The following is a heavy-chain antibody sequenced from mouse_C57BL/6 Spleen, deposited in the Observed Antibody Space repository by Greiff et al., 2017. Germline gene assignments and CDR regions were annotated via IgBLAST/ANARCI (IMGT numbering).Heavy chain of an antibody. CDR2: IDPSDSYT. V-gene: IGHV1-69*01. Sequence: QVQLQQPGAELVMPGASVKLSCKASGYTFTSYWMHWVKQRPGQGLEWIGEIDPSDSYTNYNQKFKGKSTLTVDKSSSTAYMQLSSLTSDDSAVYYCARDLTTVVARGYYFDYWGQGTTLTVSS. D-gene: IGHD1-1*01. CDR3: ARDLTTVVARGYYFDY. CDR1: GYTFTSYW. J-gene: IGHJ2*01.